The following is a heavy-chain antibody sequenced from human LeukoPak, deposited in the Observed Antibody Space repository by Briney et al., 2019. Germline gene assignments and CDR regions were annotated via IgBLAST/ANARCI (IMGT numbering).Heavy chain of an antibody. Sequence: GGSLRLSCAASGFTFSSHWMSWVRQAPGKELEWVANIKQDGTEKYYVDSVKGRFTISRDNAKNSLYLQMNSLRAEDTAVYYCARVDTAAAGKDYWGQGTLVTVSS. CDR2: IKQDGTEK. CDR3: ARVDTAAAGKDY. D-gene: IGHD6-13*01. J-gene: IGHJ4*02. V-gene: IGHV3-7*01. CDR1: GFTFSSHW.